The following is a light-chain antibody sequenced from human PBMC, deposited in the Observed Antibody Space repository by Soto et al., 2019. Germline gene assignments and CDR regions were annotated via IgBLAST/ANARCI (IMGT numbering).Light chain of an antibody. CDR1: SSDVXGYNY. CDR3: CSYAGSYTFGVV. V-gene: IGLV2-11*01. CDR2: DVS. Sequence: QSALTQPRSVSGSXXQSVTXXCTGTSSDVXGYNYVSWYQQHPGKAPKLMIYDVSKRPSGVPDRFSGSKSGNTASLTISGLQAEDEADYYCCSYAGSYTFGVVFGGGTKVTVL. J-gene: IGLJ2*01.